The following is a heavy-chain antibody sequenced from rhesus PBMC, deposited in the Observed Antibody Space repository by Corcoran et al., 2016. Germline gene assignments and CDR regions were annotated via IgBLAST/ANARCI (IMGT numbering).Heavy chain of an antibody. CDR3: ARGGTRFDV. D-gene: IGHD5-42*01. Sequence: QLQLQESGPGLVKPSETLSLTCAVSGGSISSSNGWSWIRPPSGKGLEWIGRISGSGGITSDNPSLKSRVTISKDTSNNQFSLKLSSVTAADTAVYYCARGGTRFDVWGPGVLVTVSS. J-gene: IGHJ5-1*01. CDR1: GGSISSSNG. CDR2: ISGSGGIT. V-gene: IGHV4-57*02.